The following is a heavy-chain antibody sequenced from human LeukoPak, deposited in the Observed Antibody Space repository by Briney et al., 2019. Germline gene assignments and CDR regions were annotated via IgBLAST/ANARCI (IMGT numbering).Heavy chain of an antibody. V-gene: IGHV1-18*01. J-gene: IGHJ4*02. CDR1: GYTFTSYG. CDR2: ISTYNANT. D-gene: IGHD1-26*01. Sequence: ASVKVSCKASGYTFTSYGISWVRQAPGQGLEWMGWISTYNANTHYPQKLQGRVTMTTDTSTSIAYMELRSLRSDDTAVYYCAREGPQTLGASDYWGQGTLVTVSS. CDR3: AREGPQTLGASDY.